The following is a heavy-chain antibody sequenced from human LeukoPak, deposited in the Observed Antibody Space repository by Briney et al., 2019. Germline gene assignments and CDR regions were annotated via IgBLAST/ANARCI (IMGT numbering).Heavy chain of an antibody. Sequence: SETLSLTCTVSGGSISSYYWSWIRQPPGKGLEWIGYIYYSGSTNYNPSLKSRVTISVDTSKNQFSLKLSSVTAADTAVYYCAKDRTSSSSRGDFDYWGQGTLVTVSS. CDR3: AKDRTSSSSRGDFDY. V-gene: IGHV4-59*01. CDR1: GGSISSYY. D-gene: IGHD6-6*01. CDR2: IYYSGST. J-gene: IGHJ4*02.